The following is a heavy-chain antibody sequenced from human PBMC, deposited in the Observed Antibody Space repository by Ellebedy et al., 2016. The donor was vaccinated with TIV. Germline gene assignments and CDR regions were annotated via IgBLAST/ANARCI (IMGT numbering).Heavy chain of an antibody. CDR2: ISYDGSNK. D-gene: IGHD6-19*01. J-gene: IGHJ6*02. CDR3: ARDAVANNYYYYGMDV. V-gene: IGHV3-30*07. Sequence: PGGSLRLSCAASGFTFSSYAMHWVRQAPGKGLEWVAVISYDGSNKYYADSVKGRFTIVRDNAKDSLYLQMNSLRAEDTALYYCARDAVANNYYYYGMDVWGQGTTVTVSS. CDR1: GFTFSSYA.